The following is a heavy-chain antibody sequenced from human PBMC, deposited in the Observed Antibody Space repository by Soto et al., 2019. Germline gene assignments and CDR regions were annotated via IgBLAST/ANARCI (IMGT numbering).Heavy chain of an antibody. J-gene: IGHJ4*02. V-gene: IGHV3-7*04. CDR3: ARYVTALDY. CDR1: GFIFGSYW. CDR2: INKDGSEK. Sequence: EVQLVESGGGLVQPGGSLRLSCAASGFIFGSYWTSWVRQAPGKGLEWVANINKDGSEKYYVDSVKGRFTISRDNAKNSLYLQMNSLRAEDTAVYYCARYVTALDYWGQGTLVTVSS. D-gene: IGHD2-21*02.